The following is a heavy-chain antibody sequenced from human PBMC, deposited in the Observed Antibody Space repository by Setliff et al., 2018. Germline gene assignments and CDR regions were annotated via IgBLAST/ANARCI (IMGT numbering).Heavy chain of an antibody. CDR2: ISTSSTII. J-gene: IGHJ4*02. Sequence: GGSLRLSCAASGFNFDEHVMSWVRQAPGKGLEWISYISTSSTIIYYADSVKGRFTISRDNANHSLHLQMNSLRAEDTAVYYCAKDDAGYCSGGSCYAPFDYWGQGTLVTVSS. CDR3: AKDDAGYCSGGSCYAPFDY. D-gene: IGHD2-15*01. CDR1: GFNFDEHV. V-gene: IGHV3-48*01.